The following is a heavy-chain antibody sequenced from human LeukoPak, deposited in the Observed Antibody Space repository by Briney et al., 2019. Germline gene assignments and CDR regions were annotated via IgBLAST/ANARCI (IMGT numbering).Heavy chain of an antibody. Sequence: ASVKVSRKASGYTFTGYYMHWVRQAPGQGLEWMGWINPNSGGTNYAQKFQGRVTTTRDTSISTAYMELSRLRSDDTAVYYCAREAPPSDAFDIWGQGTMVTVSS. CDR2: INPNSGGT. CDR1: GYTFTGYY. J-gene: IGHJ3*02. CDR3: AREAPPSDAFDI. V-gene: IGHV1-2*02.